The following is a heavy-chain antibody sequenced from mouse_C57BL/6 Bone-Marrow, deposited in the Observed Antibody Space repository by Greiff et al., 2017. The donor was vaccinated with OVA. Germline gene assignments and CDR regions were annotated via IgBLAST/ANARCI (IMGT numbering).Heavy chain of an antibody. D-gene: IGHD2-4*01. CDR2: IHPNSGST. J-gene: IGHJ3*01. V-gene: IGHV1-64*01. CDR3: ARREESTMITTKRAWFAY. Sequence: VQLQQPGAELVKPGASVKLSCKASGYTFTSYWMHWVKQRPGQGLEWIGMIHPNSGSTNYNEKFKSKATLTVDKSSSTAYMQLSSLTSEDSAVYYCARREESTMITTKRAWFAYWGQGTLVTVSA. CDR1: GYTFTSYW.